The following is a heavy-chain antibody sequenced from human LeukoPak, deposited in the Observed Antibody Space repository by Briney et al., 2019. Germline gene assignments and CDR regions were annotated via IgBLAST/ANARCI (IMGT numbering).Heavy chain of an antibody. CDR1: GFTFSSYA. J-gene: IGHJ6*02. V-gene: IGHV3-30*04. Sequence: PGGSLRLSCAASGFTFSSYAMHWVRQAPGKGLEWVAVISYDGSNKYYADSVKGRFTISRDNSKNTLYLQMNSLRAEDTAVYYCAREKSQSRKYYYYGMDVWGQGTTVTVSS. CDR2: ISYDGSNK. CDR3: AREKSQSRKYYYYGMDV.